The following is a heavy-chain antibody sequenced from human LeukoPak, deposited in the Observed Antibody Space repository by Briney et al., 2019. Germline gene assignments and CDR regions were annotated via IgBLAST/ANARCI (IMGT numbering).Heavy chain of an antibody. D-gene: IGHD4-11*01. J-gene: IGHJ4*02. V-gene: IGHV4-39*01. CDR1: GGSISSNSYF. CDR2: IYYSGTT. Sequence: PSETLSLTCTVSGGSISSNSYFWGWIRQPPGKGLEWIGSIYYSGTTYYNPSLKSRVTISVDTSKNQFSLKLSSVTAADTALYYCARVVADYSTVGYWGQGTLVTVSS. CDR3: ARVVADYSTVGY.